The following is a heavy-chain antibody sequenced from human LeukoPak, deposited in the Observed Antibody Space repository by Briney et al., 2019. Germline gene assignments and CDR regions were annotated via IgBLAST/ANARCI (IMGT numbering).Heavy chain of an antibody. Sequence: ASVKVSCKTSGFTFNQFGITWVRQAPGQGLEWMGRISAFNGHISHGQNFQGRVTMTTDTSTSTAYMELSSLRSEDTAVYYCASVKFPVEVPAARYYYYYMDVWGKGTTVTVSS. V-gene: IGHV1-18*01. J-gene: IGHJ6*03. CDR2: ISAFNGHI. D-gene: IGHD2-2*01. CDR3: ASVKFPVEVPAARYYYYYMDV. CDR1: GFTFNQFG.